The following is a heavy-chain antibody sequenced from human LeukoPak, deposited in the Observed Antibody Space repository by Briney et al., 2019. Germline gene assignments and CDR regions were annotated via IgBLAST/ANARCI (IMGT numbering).Heavy chain of an antibody. CDR2: ISSSSGYI. CDR3: ARGVELTGYSDY. Sequence: GGSLRLSCAASGFTFSSYGMNWVRQAPGKGLEWVSYISSSSGYIYYADSVKGRFTISRDNAKNSLYLQMNSLRAEDTAVYYCARGVELTGYSDYWGRGTLVTVSS. D-gene: IGHD3-9*01. V-gene: IGHV3-21*01. J-gene: IGHJ4*02. CDR1: GFTFSSYG.